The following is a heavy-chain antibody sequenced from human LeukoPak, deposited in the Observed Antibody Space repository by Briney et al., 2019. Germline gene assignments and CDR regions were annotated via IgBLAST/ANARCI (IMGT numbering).Heavy chain of an antibody. CDR1: GFTFISYA. J-gene: IGHJ4*02. Sequence: GGSLRLSCAASGFTFISYAMSWVRQAPGKGLEWVSAISGSGGSTYYADSVKGRFTISIDNSKNTLYLQMNSLRAEDTAVYYCANTEQWLPPPPHFDYWGQGTLVTVSS. CDR3: ANTEQWLPPPPHFDY. D-gene: IGHD6-19*01. V-gene: IGHV3-23*01. CDR2: ISGSGGST.